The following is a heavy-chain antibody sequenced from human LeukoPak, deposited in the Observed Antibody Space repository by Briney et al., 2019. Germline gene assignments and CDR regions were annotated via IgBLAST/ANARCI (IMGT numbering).Heavy chain of an antibody. Sequence: PGGSLRLSFAASGFTLSTYGMNWVRQAPGKGLEWVSYISSSSSTITYADSVRGRFTISRDNVKNSLHLQMNSLRAEDTAVYYCARESPAFDFWGQGTLVTVSS. CDR3: ARESPAFDF. V-gene: IGHV3-48*01. CDR1: GFTLSTYG. J-gene: IGHJ4*02. CDR2: ISSSSSTI.